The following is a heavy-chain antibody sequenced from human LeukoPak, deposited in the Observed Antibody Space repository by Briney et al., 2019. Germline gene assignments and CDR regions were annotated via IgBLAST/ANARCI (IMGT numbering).Heavy chain of an antibody. J-gene: IGHJ6*03. CDR3: ARAGVGATNYYYYYMDV. CDR2: IYTSGST. CDR1: GGSISSGSYY. Sequence: SETLSLTCTVSGGSISSGSYYWSWIRQPAGKGLEWIGRIYTSGSTNYNPSLKSRVTISVDTSKNQFSLKLSSATAADTAVYYCARAGVGATNYYYYYMDVWGTGTTVTVSS. V-gene: IGHV4-61*02. D-gene: IGHD1-26*01.